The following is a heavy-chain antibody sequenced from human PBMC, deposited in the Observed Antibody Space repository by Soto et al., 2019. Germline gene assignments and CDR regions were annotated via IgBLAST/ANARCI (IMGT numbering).Heavy chain of an antibody. Sequence: QVQLVQSGAEVKKPGASVKVYCKASGYTFTDYGISWVRQAPGQGLEWMGWIHSYNGNTNYAQKVQGRVTMTTDSSTSTAYMELRSLRSDDTAVYYCARHAQYSSRWHPIDYWGQGTLVTVSS. D-gene: IGHD6-19*01. CDR1: GYTFTDYG. CDR3: ARHAQYSSRWHPIDY. CDR2: IHSYNGNT. J-gene: IGHJ4*02. V-gene: IGHV1-18*01.